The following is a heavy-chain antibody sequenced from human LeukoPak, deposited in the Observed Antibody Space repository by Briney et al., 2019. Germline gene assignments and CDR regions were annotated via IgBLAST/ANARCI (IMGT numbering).Heavy chain of an antibody. CDR2: IYSSGST. V-gene: IGHV4-4*07. Sequence: SETLSLTCTVSGGSVSNYYWSWIRQPAGKGLEWIGRIYSSGSTNYKPSLKSRVTISVDKSKNQFSLKLSSVTAADTAVYYCAREIANCINGVYPPAGNFDYWGQGTLVAVSS. D-gene: IGHD2-8*01. J-gene: IGHJ4*02. CDR3: AREIANCINGVYPPAGNFDY. CDR1: GGSVSNYY.